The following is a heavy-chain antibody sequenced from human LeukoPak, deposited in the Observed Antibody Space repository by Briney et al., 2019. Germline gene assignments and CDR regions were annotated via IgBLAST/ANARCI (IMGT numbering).Heavy chain of an antibody. CDR2: IYYSGST. V-gene: IGHV4-61*01. Sequence: NPSETLSLTCAVSGYSISSGYYWGWIRQPPGKGLEWIGYIYYSGSTNYNPSLKSRVTISVDTSKNQFSLKLSSVTAADTAVYYCARTGAYSGSYYLDYWGQGTLVTVSS. CDR1: GYSISSGYY. J-gene: IGHJ4*02. D-gene: IGHD1-26*01. CDR3: ARTGAYSGSYYLDY.